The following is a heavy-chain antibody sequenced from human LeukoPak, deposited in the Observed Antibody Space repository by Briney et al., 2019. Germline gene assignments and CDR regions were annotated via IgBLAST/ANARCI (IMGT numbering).Heavy chain of an antibody. Sequence: PSQTLSLTCTVSGGSISSGSYYWSWIRQPAGKGLEWIGRIYTSGSTNYNPSLKSRVTTSVGTSKNQFSLKLSSVTAADTAVYYCASLGRYYGSGSYYNDPTFDYWGQGTLVTVSS. CDR2: IYTSGST. D-gene: IGHD3-10*01. V-gene: IGHV4-61*02. CDR1: GGSISSGSYY. CDR3: ASLGRYYGSGSYYNDPTFDY. J-gene: IGHJ4*02.